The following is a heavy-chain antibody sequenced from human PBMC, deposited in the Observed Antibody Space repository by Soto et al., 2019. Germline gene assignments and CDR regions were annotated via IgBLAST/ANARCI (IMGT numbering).Heavy chain of an antibody. CDR1: GVSLSNARMG. Sequence: QVTLKESGPVLVKPTETLTLTCTVSGVSLSNARMGVSWIRQPPGKALEWLAHIFSNDEKSYSTSLKSRLTISTDTFKSQVVLTMTNIDPLDTATYYCARIVIAAARMYNWFDPWGQGPLVTLSS. CDR3: ARIVIAAARMYNWFDP. CDR2: IFSNDEK. V-gene: IGHV2-26*01. D-gene: IGHD6-13*01. J-gene: IGHJ5*02.